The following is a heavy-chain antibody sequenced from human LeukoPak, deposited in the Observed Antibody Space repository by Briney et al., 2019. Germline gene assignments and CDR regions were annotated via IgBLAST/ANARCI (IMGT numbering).Heavy chain of an antibody. D-gene: IGHD3-22*01. CDR1: GGSISSYY. Sequence: SETLSLTCTVSGGSISSYYWSWIRQPAGKGLEWIGRIYTSGSTNYNPSLKSRVTMSVDTPKNQFSLKLSSVTAADTAVYYCARGVAYYYDSSGYFDYWGRGTLVTVSS. CDR3: ARGVAYYYDSSGYFDY. V-gene: IGHV4-4*07. CDR2: IYTSGST. J-gene: IGHJ4*02.